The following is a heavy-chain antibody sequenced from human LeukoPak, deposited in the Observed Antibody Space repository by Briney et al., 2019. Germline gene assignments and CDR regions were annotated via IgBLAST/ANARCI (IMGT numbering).Heavy chain of an antibody. V-gene: IGHV3-23*01. CDR2: ISGSGGST. D-gene: IGHD3-10*01. CDR3: AKGTLLLWFGESSPFDY. CDR1: GFTFSSYA. Sequence: GGSLRLSCAASGFTFSSYAMSWVRQAPGKGLEWVSAISGSGGSTYYADSVKGRFTISRDNSKNTLYLQMNSLRAEDTAVYYCAKGTLLLWFGESSPFDYWGQGTLVTVSS. J-gene: IGHJ4*02.